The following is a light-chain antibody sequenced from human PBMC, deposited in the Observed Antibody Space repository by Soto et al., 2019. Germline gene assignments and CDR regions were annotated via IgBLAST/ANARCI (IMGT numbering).Light chain of an antibody. J-gene: IGKJ4*01. Sequence: DIQLTQSPSFLSASVGDRVTITCRAGQGISDYLAWYQQKPGQAPKLLIYAASTLETGVPSRFSGSRSGTQFTLTISSLQPEDFATYFCQHLNSYALSFGGGTKVEIK. CDR1: QGISDY. CDR2: AAS. V-gene: IGKV1-9*01. CDR3: QHLNSYALS.